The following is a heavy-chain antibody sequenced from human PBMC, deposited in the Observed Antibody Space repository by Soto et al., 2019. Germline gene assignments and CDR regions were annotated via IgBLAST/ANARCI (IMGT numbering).Heavy chain of an antibody. V-gene: IGHV4-34*01. Sequence: QVQLQQWGAGLLKPSETLSLNCAVTGGSLSGYYWSWIRQPPGKGLEWIGEVKDGGHTNYSPSLRGRGTISSDTSNNQVSLRLNSVTAADTGVYSCARGQEGVVATHWDQGSLVTVSS. J-gene: IGHJ4*02. CDR1: GGSLSGYY. CDR2: VKDGGHT. D-gene: IGHD5-12*01. CDR3: ARGQEGVVATH.